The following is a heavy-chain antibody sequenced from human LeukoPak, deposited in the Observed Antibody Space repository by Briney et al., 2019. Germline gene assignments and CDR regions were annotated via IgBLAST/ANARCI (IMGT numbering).Heavy chain of an antibody. Sequence: KPSETLSLTCAVYGGSFSGYYWGWIRQPPGKGLEWIGNIYFSGSTYYNPSLKSRVTISVDTSKNQFSLKLNSVTAADTAVYYCARPFYDSSGYYWGIDHWGPGTLVTVSS. CDR3: ARPFYDSSGYYWGIDH. J-gene: IGHJ4*02. CDR1: GGSFSGYY. V-gene: IGHV4-34*01. D-gene: IGHD3-22*01. CDR2: IYFSGST.